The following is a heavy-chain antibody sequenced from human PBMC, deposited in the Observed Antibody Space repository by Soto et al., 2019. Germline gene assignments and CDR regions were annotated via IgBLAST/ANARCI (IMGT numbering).Heavy chain of an antibody. CDR3: ARDPPINYYGSARHDYYYYGMDV. CDR2: IWYDGSNK. D-gene: IGHD3-10*01. Sequence: GGSLRLSCAASGFTFSSYGMHWVRQAPGKGLEWVAVIWYDGSNKYYADSVKGRFTISRDNSKNTLYLQMNSLRAEDTAVYYCARDPPINYYGSARHDYYYYGMDVWGQGTTVTVSS. CDR1: GFTFSSYG. V-gene: IGHV3-33*01. J-gene: IGHJ6*02.